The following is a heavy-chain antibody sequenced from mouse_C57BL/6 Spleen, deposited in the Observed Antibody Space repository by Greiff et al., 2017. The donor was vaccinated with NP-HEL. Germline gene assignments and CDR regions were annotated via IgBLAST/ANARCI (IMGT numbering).Heavy chain of an antibody. Sequence: QVQLQQPGAELVRPGSSVKLSCKASGYTFTSYWMHWVKQRPIQGLEWIGNIDPSDRETHYNQKFKDKATLTVDKSSSTAYMQLSSLTSEDSAVYYCARSLDSSGAMDYWGQGTSVTVSS. CDR1: GYTFTSYW. J-gene: IGHJ4*01. D-gene: IGHD1-1*01. V-gene: IGHV1-52*01. CDR2: IDPSDRET. CDR3: ARSLDSSGAMDY.